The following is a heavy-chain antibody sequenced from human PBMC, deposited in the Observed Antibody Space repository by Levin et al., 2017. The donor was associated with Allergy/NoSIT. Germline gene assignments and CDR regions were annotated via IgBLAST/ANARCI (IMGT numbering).Heavy chain of an antibody. CDR1: GVTLDDYA. D-gene: IGHD5-12*01. CDR3: AKAPGGGWKTDYGMDV. Sequence: GGSLRLSCEASGVTLDDYAMHWVRQAPGKGLEWVSGISWSRRSIGYADSVKGRFTISRDNARNSLYLQMNSLRAEDTALYYCAKAPGGGWKTDYGMDVWGQGTTVTVSS. V-gene: IGHV3-9*01. CDR2: ISWSRRSI. J-gene: IGHJ6*02.